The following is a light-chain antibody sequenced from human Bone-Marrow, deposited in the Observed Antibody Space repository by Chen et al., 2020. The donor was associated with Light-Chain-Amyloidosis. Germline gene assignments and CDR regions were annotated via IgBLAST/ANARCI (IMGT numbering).Light chain of an antibody. CDR2: RDT. J-gene: IGLJ2*01. CDR1: NLPTKY. Sequence: SYELTQPPSVLVSPEQTARITCSGDNLPTKYAYWYQQKPGQAPVLVIHRDTERPSGISERFSGSSSGTTATLTISGVQAEDEADYHCQSADSSGTYEVIFGGGTKLTVL. V-gene: IGLV3-25*03. CDR3: QSADSSGTYEVI.